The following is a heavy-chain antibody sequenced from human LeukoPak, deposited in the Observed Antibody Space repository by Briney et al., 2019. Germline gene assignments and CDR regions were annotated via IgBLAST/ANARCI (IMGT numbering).Heavy chain of an antibody. CDR2: ISGSSGTI. CDR1: GFTFSSYD. CDR3: ARRSEFGVLYYMDV. J-gene: IGHJ6*03. Sequence: GGSLRLSCAASGFTFSSYDMNWVRQAPGKGLEWVSYISGSSGTIYYADSVKGRLTISRDNPKTSLYLQMNSLRAEDTAIYYCARRSEFGVLYYMDVWGKGTTVTVSS. V-gene: IGHV3-48*04. D-gene: IGHD3-16*01.